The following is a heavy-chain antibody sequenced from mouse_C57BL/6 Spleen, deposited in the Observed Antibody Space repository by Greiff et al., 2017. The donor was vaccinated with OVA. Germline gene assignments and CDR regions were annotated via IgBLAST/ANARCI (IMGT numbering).Heavy chain of an antibody. D-gene: IGHD3-1*01. CDR1: GYTFTDYE. V-gene: IGHV1-15*01. CDR3: TRQLLMDY. CDR2: IDPETGGT. Sequence: QVQLQQSGAELVRPGASVTLSCTASGYTFTDYEMHWVKQTPVHGLEWIGAIDPETGGTAYNQKFKGKAILTADKSSSTAYMELRSLTSEDSAVYYCTRQLLMDYWGQGTSVTVSS. J-gene: IGHJ4*01.